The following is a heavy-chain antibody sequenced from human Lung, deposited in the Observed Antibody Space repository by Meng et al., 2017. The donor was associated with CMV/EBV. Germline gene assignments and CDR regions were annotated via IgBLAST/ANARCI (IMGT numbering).Heavy chain of an antibody. CDR3: AKGLYGGNSGGFDY. CDR1: GFTFDDYA. CDR2: ISWNSGSI. D-gene: IGHD4-23*01. Sequence: SLRLXCAASGFTFDDYAMHWVRQAPGKGLEWVSGISWNSGSIGYADSVKGRFTISRDNAKNSLYLQMNSLRAEDMALYYCAKGLYGGNSGGFDYWGQGNXVNGAS. V-gene: IGHV3-9*03. J-gene: IGHJ4*02.